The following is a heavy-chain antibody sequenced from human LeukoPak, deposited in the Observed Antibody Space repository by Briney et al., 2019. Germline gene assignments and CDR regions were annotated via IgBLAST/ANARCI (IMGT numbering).Heavy chain of an antibody. J-gene: IGHJ4*02. V-gene: IGHV4-30-4*02. CDR3: ATLSSSWSAFDY. D-gene: IGHD6-13*01. CDR2: IYYSGST. Sequence: SETLSLTCTVSGGSISSGDYYWSWIRQPPGKGLEWIGYIYYSGSTYYNPSLKSRVTISVDTSKNQFSLKLSSVTAADTAVYYCATLSSSWSAFDYWGQGTLVTVSS. CDR1: GGSISSGDYY.